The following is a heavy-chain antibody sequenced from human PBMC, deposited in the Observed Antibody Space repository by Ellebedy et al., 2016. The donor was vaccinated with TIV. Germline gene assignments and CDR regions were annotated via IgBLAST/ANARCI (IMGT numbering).Heavy chain of an antibody. CDR1: GYTFTSYA. Sequence: ASVKVSXXASGYTFTSYAMHWVRQAPGQRLEWMGWINAGNGNTKYSQKFQGRVTMTRNTSISTAYMELSSLRSEDTAVYYCARSMVAATPIAQYYYYYGMDVWGQGTTVTVSS. D-gene: IGHD2-15*01. CDR3: ARSMVAATPIAQYYYYYGMDV. V-gene: IGHV1-3*01. J-gene: IGHJ6*02. CDR2: INAGNGNT.